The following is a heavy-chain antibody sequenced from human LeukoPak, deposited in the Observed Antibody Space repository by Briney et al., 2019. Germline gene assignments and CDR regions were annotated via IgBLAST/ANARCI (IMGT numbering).Heavy chain of an antibody. J-gene: IGHJ6*04. Sequence: SETLSLTCTVSGGSISSGSYYWSWIRQPAGKGLEWIGRIYTSGSTNYNPSLKSRVTISVDTSKNQFSLKLSSVTAADTAVYYCARDYDILRGMDVWGKGTTVTISS. CDR1: GGSISSGSYY. CDR3: ARDYDILRGMDV. D-gene: IGHD3-9*01. V-gene: IGHV4-61*02. CDR2: IYTSGST.